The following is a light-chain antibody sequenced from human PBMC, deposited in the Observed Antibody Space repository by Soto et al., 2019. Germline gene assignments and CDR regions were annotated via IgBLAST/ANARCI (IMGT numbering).Light chain of an antibody. CDR2: SAS. CDR1: QSINSNY. CDR3: QQYGKSPLT. Sequence: EIVLTPSPGTPSLSPRERAPLSCRASQSINSNYFAWYQQKPGQAPRLLCYSASSRVSGIPDRFTASGSGTDFTLTISRLEPEDFAVYICQQYGKSPLTFGGGTKVDI. V-gene: IGKV3-20*01. J-gene: IGKJ4*01.